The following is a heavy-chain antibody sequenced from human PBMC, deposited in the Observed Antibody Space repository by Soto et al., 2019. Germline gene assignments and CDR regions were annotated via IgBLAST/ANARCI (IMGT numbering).Heavy chain of an antibody. V-gene: IGHV5-10-1*01. CDR3: ARHPRDGYYYYGMDV. Sequence: GAPLKISCXGSGYSFTSYWISWVRQMPGKGLEWMGRIDPSDSYTNYSPSFQGHVTISADKSISTAYLQWSSLKASDTAMYYCARHPRDGYYYYGMDVWGQGTTVTVSS. CDR1: GYSFTSYW. CDR2: IDPSDSYT. J-gene: IGHJ6*02.